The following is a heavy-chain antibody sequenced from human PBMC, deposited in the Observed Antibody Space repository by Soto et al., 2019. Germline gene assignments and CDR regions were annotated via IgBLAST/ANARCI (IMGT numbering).Heavy chain of an antibody. CDR1: GFTFSDYY. Sequence: QVQLVESGGGLVKPGGSLRLSCAASGFTFSDYYMSWIRQAPGKGLEWVSYISSSGSTIYYADSVKGRFTISRDNAKNSRYLQMKSLRAEDTAVYYCARGLRSGWYRHYYCYGMDVWGQGTTVTVSS. D-gene: IGHD6-19*01. CDR3: ARGLRSGWYRHYYCYGMDV. V-gene: IGHV3-11*01. CDR2: ISSSGSTI. J-gene: IGHJ6*02.